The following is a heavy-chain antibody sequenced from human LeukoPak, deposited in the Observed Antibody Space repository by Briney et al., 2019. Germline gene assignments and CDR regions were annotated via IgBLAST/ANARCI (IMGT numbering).Heavy chain of an antibody. CDR1: GGSFSGYY. CDR3: ARQIRWLRYWFDP. CDR2: INHSGST. V-gene: IGHV4-34*01. Sequence: SSETLSLTCAVYGGSFSGYYWSWIRQPPGKGLEWIGEINHSGSTNYNPSLKSRVTISVDTSKNQFSLKLSSVTAADTAVYYCARQIRWLRYWFDPWGQGTLVTVSS. D-gene: IGHD5-12*01. J-gene: IGHJ5*02.